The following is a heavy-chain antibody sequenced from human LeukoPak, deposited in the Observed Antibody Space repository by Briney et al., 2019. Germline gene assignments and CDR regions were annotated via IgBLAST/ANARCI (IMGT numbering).Heavy chain of an antibody. Sequence: GESLKISCKGSGYIFTNYWIGWVRQMPGKGLEWMGMIHPGGSDPTYSPSFQGQVTISADKSIGTAYLQWSSLKASDIAMYFCARLGQRWPSYYFDYWAQGTLVTVSA. CDR1: GYIFTNYW. J-gene: IGHJ4*02. CDR3: ARLGQRWPSYYFDY. V-gene: IGHV5-51*01. D-gene: IGHD5-24*01. CDR2: IHPGGSDP.